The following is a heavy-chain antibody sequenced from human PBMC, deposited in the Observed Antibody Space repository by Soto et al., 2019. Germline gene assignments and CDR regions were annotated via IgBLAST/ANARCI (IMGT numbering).Heavy chain of an antibody. J-gene: IGHJ6*02. CDR1: GFTFSSYW. Sequence: GGSLRLSCAASGFTFSSYWMHWVRQAPGKGLVWVSRINSDGSSTSYADSVKGRFTISRDSAKNTLYLQMNSLRAEDTAVYYCARDARYCSGGSCYRVSGMDVWGHGTTVTVSS. D-gene: IGHD2-15*01. V-gene: IGHV3-74*01. CDR2: INSDGSST. CDR3: ARDARYCSGGSCYRVSGMDV.